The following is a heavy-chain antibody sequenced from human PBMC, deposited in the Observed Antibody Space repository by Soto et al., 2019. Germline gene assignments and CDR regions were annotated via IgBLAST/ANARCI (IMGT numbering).Heavy chain of an antibody. Sequence: EVQLVESGGGLVQPGGSLRLSCAASGFTVSSNYMSWVRQAPGKWLEWVSVIYSGGSTYYADSVKGRFTISRDNSKNTLYLQMTSLRAEDTAVYYCARGLYSGWHYFAYWGQGTLVTVSS. CDR3: ARGLYSGWHYFAY. CDR1: GFTVSSNY. V-gene: IGHV3-66*01. D-gene: IGHD5-12*01. CDR2: IYSGGST. J-gene: IGHJ4*02.